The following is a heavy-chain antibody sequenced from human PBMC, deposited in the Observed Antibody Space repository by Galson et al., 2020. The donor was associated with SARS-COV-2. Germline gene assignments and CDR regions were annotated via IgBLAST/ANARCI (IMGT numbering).Heavy chain of an antibody. CDR2: ISHSGGT. V-gene: IGHV4-30-2*01. CDR1: GTSISSGSYS. J-gene: IGHJ3*02. Sequence: SETLSLTCAVSGTSISSGSYSWNWIRQPPGKGPEWIGYISHSGGTYYNPSLKSRVTMSGDRSKNQFSLRLSSVTAADTAVYYCARLHYGEYAPEAFDIWGPGTRVTVAS. D-gene: IGHD4-17*01. CDR3: ARLHYGEYAPEAFDI.